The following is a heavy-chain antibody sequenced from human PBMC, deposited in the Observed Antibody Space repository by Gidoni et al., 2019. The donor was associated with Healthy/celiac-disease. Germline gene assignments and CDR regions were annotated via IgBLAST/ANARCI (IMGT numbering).Heavy chain of an antibody. CDR3: ARVHWIVVVTASDAFDI. J-gene: IGHJ3*02. Sequence: QVQLQESGPGLVKPSGTLSLTCAVSGGSISSSNWWSWVRQPPGKGLEWIGEIYHSGSTNYNPSRKSRVTISVDKSKNQCSLKLSSVTAADTAVYYCARVHWIVVVTASDAFDIWGQGTMVTVSS. CDR1: GGSISSSNW. CDR2: IYHSGST. D-gene: IGHD2-21*02. V-gene: IGHV4-4*02.